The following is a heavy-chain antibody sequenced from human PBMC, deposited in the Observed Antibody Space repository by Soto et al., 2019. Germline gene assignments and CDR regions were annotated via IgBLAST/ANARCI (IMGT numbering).Heavy chain of an antibody. CDR3: ALNDYGDYARYNWFDP. V-gene: IGHV1-69*06. D-gene: IGHD4-17*01. CDR2: IIPIFGTA. CDR1: GGTFSSYA. J-gene: IGHJ5*02. Sequence: QVQLVQSGAEVKKPGSSVKVSCKASGGTFSSYAISWVRQAPGQGLEWMGGIIPIFGTANYAQKFQGRVTITADKSTSTAYMELSSLRSEDTAVYYCALNDYGDYARYNWFDPWGQGTLVTVSS.